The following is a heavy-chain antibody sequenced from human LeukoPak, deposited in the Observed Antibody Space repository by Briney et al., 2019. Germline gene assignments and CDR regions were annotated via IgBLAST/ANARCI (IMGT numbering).Heavy chain of an antibody. V-gene: IGHV3-7*03. CDR2: IKLVGSEK. CDR3: ARARYDILTGYYALAFDI. Sequence: GGSLRLSCADSGLTFSRYWMSWVRKAPGKGLEWVANIKLVGSEKYYVDSVKGRFTISRDNSKNSLYLQMNSLRAEDTAVYYCARARYDILTGYYALAFDIWGQGTMVTVSS. J-gene: IGHJ3*02. D-gene: IGHD3-9*01. CDR1: GLTFSRYW.